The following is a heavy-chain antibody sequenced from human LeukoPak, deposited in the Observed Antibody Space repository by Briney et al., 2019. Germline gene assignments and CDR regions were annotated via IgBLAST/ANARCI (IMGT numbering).Heavy chain of an antibody. V-gene: IGHV3-53*01. CDR3: AADGYNYFDY. J-gene: IGHJ4*02. CDR2: IYAGGST. D-gene: IGHD5-24*01. Sequence: GGSLRLSCADSGYTVSDNYMSWIRQAPGKGLEWVSLIYAGGSTYYADSVKGRFTISRDNSKNTLFLQMDSLRHDDTAIYYCAADGYNYFDYWGQGTLVTVSS. CDR1: GYTVSDNY.